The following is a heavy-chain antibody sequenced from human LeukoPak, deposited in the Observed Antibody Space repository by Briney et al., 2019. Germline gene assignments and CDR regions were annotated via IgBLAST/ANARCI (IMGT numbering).Heavy chain of an antibody. CDR2: INPNSGGT. V-gene: IGHV1-2*02. D-gene: IGHD2-2*01. CDR1: GYTFTGYY. J-gene: IGHJ3*02. CDR3: ARSVPAAISSVENAFDI. Sequence: ASVKVSCKASGYTFTGYYMNWVRQAPGQGLEWMGWINPNSGGTNYAQKFQGRVTMTRDTSISTAYMELSRLRSDDTAVYYCARSVPAAISSVENAFDIWGQGTMVTVSS.